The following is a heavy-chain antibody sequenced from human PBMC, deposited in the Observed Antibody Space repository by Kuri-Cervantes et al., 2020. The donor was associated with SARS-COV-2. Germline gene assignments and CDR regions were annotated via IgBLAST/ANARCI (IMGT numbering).Heavy chain of an antibody. CDR3: ARDGAELGHPPPDAFDI. Sequence: SETLSLTCAVSGASVSSGSYYWGWIRQPPGKGLEWIGNIYFSGRTYYNPSLKSRLTISVDTSKNQFSLKLSSVTAADTAVYYCARDGAELGHPPPDAFDIWGQGTMVTVSS. CDR2: IYFSGRT. CDR1: GASVSSGSYY. V-gene: IGHV4-39*02. D-gene: IGHD7-27*01. J-gene: IGHJ3*02.